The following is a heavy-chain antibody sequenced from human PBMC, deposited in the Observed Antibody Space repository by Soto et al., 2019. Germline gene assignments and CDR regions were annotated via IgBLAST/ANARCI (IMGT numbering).Heavy chain of an antibody. J-gene: IGHJ4*02. CDR3: TTDGVGDCSSTSCFDLGYY. CDR2: IKSKTEGGKT. CDR1: GFTFSNAW. V-gene: IGHV3-15*01. D-gene: IGHD2-2*01. Sequence: EVQLVESGGGLVKPGGSLRLSCAASGFTFSNAWMSWVRQAPGKGLEGVGGIKSKTEGGKTDYAAPVKGRFTISRDDSKNTLYLQMNSLKTEDTAVYYCTTDGVGDCSSTSCFDLGYYWGQGTLVTVSS.